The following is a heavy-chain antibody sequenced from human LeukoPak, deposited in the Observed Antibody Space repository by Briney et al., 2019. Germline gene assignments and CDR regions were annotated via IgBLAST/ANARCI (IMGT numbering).Heavy chain of an antibody. Sequence: ASVKFSSKASGYTFTGYYMHWVRQAPGQGREWMGRINPNSGGTNYAQKFQGRVTMTTDTSIRTAYMELSRLRSDDTAVYYCARDRYYYGSGKTNWFDPWGQGTLVTVSS. D-gene: IGHD3-10*01. J-gene: IGHJ5*02. CDR3: ARDRYYYGSGKTNWFDP. CDR2: INPNSGGT. CDR1: GYTFTGYY. V-gene: IGHV1-2*06.